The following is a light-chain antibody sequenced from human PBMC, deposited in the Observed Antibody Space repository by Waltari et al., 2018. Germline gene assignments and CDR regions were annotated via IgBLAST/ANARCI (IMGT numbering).Light chain of an antibody. J-gene: IGLJ3*02. CDR1: SSDVGGYNY. CDR3: SSYTSSNTWV. Sequence: QSALTQPASVSGSPGQSITISCTGTSSDVGGYNYVSWYQQHPGKAPKLMIYDVSNRPSGFSNRFSGSKSGNTASLTISGLQAEDEADYYCSSYTSSNTWVFGGGTKLTVL. V-gene: IGLV2-14*03. CDR2: DVS.